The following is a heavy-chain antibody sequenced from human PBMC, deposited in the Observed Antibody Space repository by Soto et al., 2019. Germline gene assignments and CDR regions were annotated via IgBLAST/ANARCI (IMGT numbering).Heavy chain of an antibody. D-gene: IGHD3-3*01. J-gene: IGHJ4*02. CDR3: AKDHLYDFWSPFDY. CDR1: GFTFSNYG. V-gene: IGHV3-48*01. CDR2: ISSSSSNK. Sequence: SLRLSCAASGFTFSNYGMHWVRQALGKGLEWVAYISSSSSNKYYADSVKGRSTISRDNSKNTLYLQMNSLRAEDTAVYYCAKDHLYDFWSPFDYWGQGTLVTVSS.